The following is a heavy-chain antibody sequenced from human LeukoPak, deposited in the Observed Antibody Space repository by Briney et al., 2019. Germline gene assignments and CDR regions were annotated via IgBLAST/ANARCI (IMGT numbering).Heavy chain of an antibody. CDR1: GYTFTSYG. Sequence: GASVKVSCKASGYTFTSYGISWVRQAPGQGLEWMGIINPSGGSTSYAQKFQGRVTMTRDTSTSTVYMELSSLRSEDTAVYYCARDASYYDSSGYYYPDYWGQGTLVTVSS. CDR2: INPSGGST. D-gene: IGHD3-22*01. J-gene: IGHJ4*02. CDR3: ARDASYYDSSGYYYPDY. V-gene: IGHV1-46*01.